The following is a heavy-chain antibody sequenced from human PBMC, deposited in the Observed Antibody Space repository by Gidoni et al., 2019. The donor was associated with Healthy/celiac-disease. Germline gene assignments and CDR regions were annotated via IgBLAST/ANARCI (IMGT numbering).Heavy chain of an antibody. J-gene: IGHJ4*02. CDR3: ARTPPYDFWSRSVNDY. Sequence: QVQLQESGPGLVKPSETLSLTCAVSGYSISSGYYWGWIRQPPGKWLEGIGGIYHSGSTYYNPSLKSRVTISVDTSKNQFSLKLSSVTAADTAVYYCARTPPYDFWSRSVNDYWGQGTLVTVSS. V-gene: IGHV4-38-2*01. D-gene: IGHD3-3*01. CDR2: IYHSGST. CDR1: GYSISSGYY.